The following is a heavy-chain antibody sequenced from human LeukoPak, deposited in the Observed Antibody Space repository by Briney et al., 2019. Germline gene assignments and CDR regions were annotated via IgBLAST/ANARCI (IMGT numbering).Heavy chain of an antibody. CDR2: ISSSSSYI. D-gene: IGHD1-26*01. Sequence: GGSLRLSCAASGFTFSSYSMDWVRQAPGKGLEWVSSISSSSSYIYYADSVKGRFTISRDNAKNSLYLQMNSLRAEDTAVYYCARERRGSPAPLDAFDIWGQGTMVTVSS. CDR3: ARERRGSPAPLDAFDI. CDR1: GFTFSSYS. J-gene: IGHJ3*02. V-gene: IGHV3-21*01.